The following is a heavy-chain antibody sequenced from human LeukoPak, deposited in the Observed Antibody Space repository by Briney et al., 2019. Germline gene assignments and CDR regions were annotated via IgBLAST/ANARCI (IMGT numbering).Heavy chain of an antibody. V-gene: IGHV3-15*07. CDR2: VKNRVVGRTP. CDR1: TFTNAW. D-gene: IGHD3-16*01. Sequence: GLSLRLSCVVSTFTNAWMNFVGQAPGKGLEWVGRVKNRVVGRTPDYAAPVKGRFTISRDDAKRTVYLQINSLKPEDKAVYFCSTEYYGGLDYWGQGTLVTVSS. J-gene: IGHJ4*02. CDR3: STEYYGGLDY.